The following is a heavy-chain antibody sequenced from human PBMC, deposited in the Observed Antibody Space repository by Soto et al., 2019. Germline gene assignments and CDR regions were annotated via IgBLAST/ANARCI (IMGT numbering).Heavy chain of an antibody. D-gene: IGHD6-25*01. J-gene: IGHJ6*02. CDR3: ARDPVDLFGYMDV. CDR2: IIPLLGTA. Sequence: QEELVQSGAEVKKPGSSVNVSCKASEGTFSSYSITWVRQAPGQRLEWMGEIIPLLGTANYAQKFQGRVTSTGDKSTSTIYMGLSSLRSDDTAVYYCARDPVDLFGYMDVWGQGTTVTVSS. CDR1: EGTFSSYS. V-gene: IGHV1-69*06.